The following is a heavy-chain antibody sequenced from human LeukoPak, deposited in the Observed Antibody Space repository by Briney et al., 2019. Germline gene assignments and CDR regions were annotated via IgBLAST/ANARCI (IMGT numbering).Heavy chain of an antibody. V-gene: IGHV4-34*01. D-gene: IGHD5-24*01. CDR3: ARRSYNSPFRY. CDR1: GGSFSGYY. J-gene: IGHJ4*02. CDR2: INHSGST. Sequence: PSETPSLTCAVYGGSFSGYYWSWIRQPPGKGLEWIGEINHSGSTNYNPSLKSRVTISVDTSKNHFSLNLRSVTAADTAVYYCARRSYNSPFRYWGQGTPVTVSS.